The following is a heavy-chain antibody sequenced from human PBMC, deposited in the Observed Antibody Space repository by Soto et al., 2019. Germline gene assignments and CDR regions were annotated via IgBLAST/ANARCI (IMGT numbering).Heavy chain of an antibody. D-gene: IGHD3-16*01. CDR2: ISGSGGST. Sequence: PGGSLRLSCAASGFTFSSYAMSWVRQAPGKGLEWVSAISGSGGSTYYADSVKGRFTISRDNSKNTLYLQMNSLRAEDTAVYYCAKDRLGYVWGSLIDYWGQGPLVTVSS. J-gene: IGHJ4*02. CDR3: AKDRLGYVWGSLIDY. CDR1: GFTFSSYA. V-gene: IGHV3-23*01.